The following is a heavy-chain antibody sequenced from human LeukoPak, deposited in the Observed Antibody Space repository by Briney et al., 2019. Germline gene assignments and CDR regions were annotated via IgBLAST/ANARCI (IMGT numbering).Heavy chain of an antibody. CDR1: GFTFSAYA. D-gene: IGHD2-2*01. J-gene: IGHJ4*02. Sequence: GGSLRLSCEASGFTFSAYAMTWVRQAPGKGLEWVSYISSSGSNIHYADSVKGRFTISRDNAKNSLFLQMNSLRDDDTAVYYCARRYCTSASCPQGYWGQGTLVTVSS. V-gene: IGHV3-48*02. CDR3: ARRYCTSASCPQGY. CDR2: ISSSGSNI.